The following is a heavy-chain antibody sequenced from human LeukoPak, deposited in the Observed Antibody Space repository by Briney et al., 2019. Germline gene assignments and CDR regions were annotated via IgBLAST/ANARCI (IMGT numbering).Heavy chain of an antibody. D-gene: IGHD3-22*01. CDR1: GGSISSGGHS. V-gene: IGHV4-30-2*01. Sequence: SETLSLTCTVSGGSISSGGHSWSWIRQPPGKGLEWIGYIYHSGSGSTYYNPSLKSRVTISIDKSKNQFSLKLNSVTAADTAVYYCASYSYYYDSSGYFDYWGQGTLVTVSS. J-gene: IGHJ4*02. CDR3: ASYSYYYDSSGYFDY. CDR2: IYHSGSGST.